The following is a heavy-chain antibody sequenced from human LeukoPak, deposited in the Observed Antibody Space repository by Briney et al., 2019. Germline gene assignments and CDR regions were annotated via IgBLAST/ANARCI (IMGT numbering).Heavy chain of an antibody. CDR3: TRRPPDDSTTPFYYYYYMDV. D-gene: IGHD3-22*01. CDR2: IRSKANSYAT. Sequence: GGSLKLSCAASGFTFSGSAMHWVRQASGKGLEWVGRIRSKANSYATAYAASVKGRFTISRDDSKNTAYLQMNSLKTEDTAVYYCTRRPPDDSTTPFYYYYYMDVWGKGTTVTVSS. J-gene: IGHJ6*03. V-gene: IGHV3-73*01. CDR1: GFTFSGSA.